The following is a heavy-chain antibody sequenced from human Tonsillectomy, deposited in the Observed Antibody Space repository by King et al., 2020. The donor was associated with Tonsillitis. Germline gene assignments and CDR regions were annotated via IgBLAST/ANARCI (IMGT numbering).Heavy chain of an antibody. CDR2: ISDTSSYI. J-gene: IGHJ4*02. Sequence: VQLVESGGGLVQPGGSLRLSCAASGSTFSTYNMNWVRQAPGKGLEWISYISDTSSYIYYADSVKGRFTISRENAKDSLFLQMHSLRDGDTAVYYCAADAGRYIRSSAVVYGGQGTLVTVSS. V-gene: IGHV3-48*02. CDR3: AADAGRYIRSSAVVY. D-gene: IGHD6-6*01. CDR1: GSTFSTYN.